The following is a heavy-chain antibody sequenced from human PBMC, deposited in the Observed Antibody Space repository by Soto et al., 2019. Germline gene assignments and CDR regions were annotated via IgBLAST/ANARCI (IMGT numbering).Heavy chain of an antibody. CDR3: ARVRSRGVGAVYIHYYGMDV. J-gene: IGHJ6*02. D-gene: IGHD1-26*01. Sequence: PGGSLRLSCAASGFTFSSYGMHWVRQAPGKGLEWVAVISYDGSNKYYVDSVKGRFTISRDNAKNTLYLQMNSLRVEDTAMYYCARVRSRGVGAVYIHYYGMDVWGLGTTVTVSS. CDR1: GFTFSSYG. CDR2: ISYDGSNK. V-gene: IGHV3-30*03.